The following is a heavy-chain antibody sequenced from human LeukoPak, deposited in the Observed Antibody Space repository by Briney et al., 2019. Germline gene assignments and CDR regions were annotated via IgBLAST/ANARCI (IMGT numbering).Heavy chain of an antibody. Sequence: GGSLRPSCAASGFTFSLYAMTWVRQAPGKGLEWVSYISGSSTTIHYADSVKGRFTISRDSAKNSLYLQMNSLRVDDTAVYYCARERKSNYYMDVWGKGTTVTVSS. CDR2: ISGSSTTI. J-gene: IGHJ6*03. CDR1: GFTFSLYA. V-gene: IGHV3-48*01. CDR3: ARERKSNYYMDV.